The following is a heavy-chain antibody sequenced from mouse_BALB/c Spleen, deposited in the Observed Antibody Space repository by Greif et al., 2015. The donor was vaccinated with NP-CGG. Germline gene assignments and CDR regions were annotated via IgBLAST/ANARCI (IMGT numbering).Heavy chain of an antibody. CDR3: ARHIYYYGSSPSWFAY. V-gene: IGHV5-6*01. J-gene: IGHJ3*01. Sequence: EVQLVESGGDSVKPGGSLKLSCAASGFTFSSYGMSWVRQTPDKRLEWVATISSGGSCTYYPDSVKGRFTISRDNAKNTLYLQMSSLKSEDTAMYYCARHIYYYGSSPSWFAYWGQGTLVTVSA. D-gene: IGHD1-1*01. CDR2: ISSGGSCT. CDR1: GFTFSSYG.